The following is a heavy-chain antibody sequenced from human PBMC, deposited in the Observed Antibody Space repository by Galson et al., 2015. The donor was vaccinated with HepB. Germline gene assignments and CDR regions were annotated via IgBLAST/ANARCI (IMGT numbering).Heavy chain of an antibody. CDR2: IKQDGSEK. J-gene: IGHJ4*02. CDR3: ARDSVVRGDFYFDY. D-gene: IGHD3-10*01. Sequence: SLRLSCAASGFTFSSYWMSWVRQAPGKGLEWVANIKQDGSEKYYVDSVKGRFTISRDNAKNSLYLQMNSLGAEDTAVYYCARDSVVRGDFYFDYWGQGTLVTVSS. V-gene: IGHV3-7*03. CDR1: GFTFSSYW.